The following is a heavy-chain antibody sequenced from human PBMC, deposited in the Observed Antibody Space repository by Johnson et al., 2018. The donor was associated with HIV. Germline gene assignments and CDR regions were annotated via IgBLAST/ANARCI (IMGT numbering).Heavy chain of an antibody. CDR3: AKEGWAAAQEGWGAFDI. CDR1: GFTFSSYG. J-gene: IGHJ3*02. Sequence: QVQLVESGGGVVQPGGSLRLSCAASGFTFSSYGMHWVRQAPGKGLEWVAVISSDGSNKYYADSVKGRFTISRDNSKNTLYLQMNSLRAEDTAVYYCAKEGWAAAQEGWGAFDIWGQGTMVTVSS. D-gene: IGHD6-13*01. V-gene: IGHV3-30*18. CDR2: ISSDGSNK.